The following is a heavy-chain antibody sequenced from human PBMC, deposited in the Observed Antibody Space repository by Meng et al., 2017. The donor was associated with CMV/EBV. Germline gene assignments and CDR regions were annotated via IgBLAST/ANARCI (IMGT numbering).Heavy chain of an antibody. J-gene: IGHJ5*02. CDR2: IYYSGST. D-gene: IGHD2-2*01. V-gene: IGHV4-59*01. CDR3: ARRPLYIVVVPAARNWFDP. CDR1: GGSISSYY. Sequence: GSLRLSCTVSGGSISSYYWSWIRQPPGKGLEWIGYIYYSGSTNYNPSLKSRVTISVDTSKNQFSLKLSSVTAAVTAVYYCARRPLYIVVVPAARNWFDPWGQGTLVTVSS.